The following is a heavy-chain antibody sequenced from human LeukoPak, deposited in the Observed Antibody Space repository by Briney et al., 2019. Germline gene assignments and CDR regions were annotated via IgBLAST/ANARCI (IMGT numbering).Heavy chain of an antibody. CDR1: GGSISSNY. J-gene: IGHJ2*01. Sequence: SGTLSLTCTVSGGSISSNYWSWIRQPPEKGLEWIGYIYYSGSTNYNPSLKSRVTISVDTSKTQFSLKMNSVTAADTAVYYCARLQRITMAGPDYWYFDLWGRGTLVTVSS. V-gene: IGHV4-59*01. CDR2: IYYSGST. D-gene: IGHD3-10*01. CDR3: ARLQRITMAGPDYWYFDL.